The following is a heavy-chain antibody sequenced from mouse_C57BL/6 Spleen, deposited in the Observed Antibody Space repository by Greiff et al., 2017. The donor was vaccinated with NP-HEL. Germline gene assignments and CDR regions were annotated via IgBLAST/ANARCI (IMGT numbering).Heavy chain of an antibody. CDR3: ARCHYYGSSYDYAMDY. Sequence: VKLQQPGAELVKPGASVKLSCKASGYTFTSYWMHWVKQRPGRGLEWIGRIDPNSGGTKYNEKFKSKATLTVDKPSSTAYMQLSSLTSEDSAVYYCARCHYYGSSYDYAMDYWGQGTSVTVSS. CDR2: IDPNSGGT. CDR1: GYTFTSYW. D-gene: IGHD1-1*01. J-gene: IGHJ4*01. V-gene: IGHV1-72*01.